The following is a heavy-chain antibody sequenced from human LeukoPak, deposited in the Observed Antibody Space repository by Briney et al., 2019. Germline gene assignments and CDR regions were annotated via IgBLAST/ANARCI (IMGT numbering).Heavy chain of an antibody. CDR3: AGRSYSSGWSY. Sequence: SETLSLTCTVSGGSISSYYWSWIRQPPGKGLEWIGYIYYSGSTNYSPSLKSRVTISVDTSKNQFSLKLSSVTAADTAVYYCAGRSYSSGWSYWGQGTLVTVSS. J-gene: IGHJ4*02. D-gene: IGHD6-19*01. V-gene: IGHV4-59*01. CDR2: IYYSGST. CDR1: GGSISSYY.